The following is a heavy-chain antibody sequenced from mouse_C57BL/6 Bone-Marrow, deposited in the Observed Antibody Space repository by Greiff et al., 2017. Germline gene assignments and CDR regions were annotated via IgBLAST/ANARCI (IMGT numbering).Heavy chain of an antibody. CDR3: ARSRTTVVYAY. V-gene: IGHV1-55*01. Sequence: QVQLQQPGAELVKPGASVKMSCKASGYTFTSYWITWVKQRPGQGLEWIGDIYPGSGSTNYNEKFKSKATLTVDKSSSTAYMQLSSLTSEDSAVYSCARSRTTVVYAYWGQGTPLTVSS. CDR2: IYPGSGST. CDR1: GYTFTSYW. J-gene: IGHJ2*01. D-gene: IGHD1-1*01.